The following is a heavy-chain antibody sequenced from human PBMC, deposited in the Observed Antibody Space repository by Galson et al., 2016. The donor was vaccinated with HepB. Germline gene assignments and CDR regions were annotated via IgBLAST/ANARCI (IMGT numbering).Heavy chain of an antibody. D-gene: IGHD3-16*01. Sequence: SLRLSCAASGFTFSDYYMSWIRQAPGKGLEWISYISRSSSYIIYADSVKGRFTISRDDAKNSLYPQMNSLRAEYAAVYYCAREGRGAYSNPIDSWGQGTLVTVSS. J-gene: IGHJ4*02. CDR2: ISRSSSYI. CDR1: GFTFSDYY. CDR3: AREGRGAYSNPIDS. V-gene: IGHV3-11*06.